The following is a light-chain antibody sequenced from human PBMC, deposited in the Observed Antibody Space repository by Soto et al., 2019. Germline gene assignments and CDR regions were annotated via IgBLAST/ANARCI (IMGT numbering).Light chain of an antibody. Sequence: IVLTPVPGTLFFFPGGKTTPSCRASQSVSSSYLAWYQQKPGQAPRLLIYGASSRATGIPDRFSGSGSGTDFTLTISRLEPEDFAVYYCQQYGSSQTFGQGTKVDIK. V-gene: IGKV3-20*01. CDR3: QQYGSSQT. CDR1: QSVSSSY. J-gene: IGKJ1*01. CDR2: GAS.